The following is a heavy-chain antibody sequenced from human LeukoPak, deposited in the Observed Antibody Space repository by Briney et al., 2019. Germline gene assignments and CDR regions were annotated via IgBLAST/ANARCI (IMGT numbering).Heavy chain of an antibody. CDR1: GGSISSYY. V-gene: IGHV4-59*12. D-gene: IGHD6-19*01. CDR3: AREGSSGFDY. J-gene: IGHJ4*02. Sequence: SETLSLTCTVSGGSISSYYWSWIRQPPGKGLKWIGYLYYGGSTNYNPSLKSRVTISVATSKNPFSLKLSSVTAADTAVYYCAREGSSGFDYWGQGTLVTVSS. CDR2: LYYGGST.